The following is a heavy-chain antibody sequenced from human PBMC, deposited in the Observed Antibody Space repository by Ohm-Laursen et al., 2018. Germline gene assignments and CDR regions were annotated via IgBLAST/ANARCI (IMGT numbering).Heavy chain of an antibody. Sequence: RSLRLSCAASGFTSDDYAMHWVRQAPGKGLEWVSGISWNSGSIGYADSVKGRFTISRDNAKNSLYLQMNSLRAEDTALYYCAKADSIAVAGNVPTLFDPWGQGTLVTVSS. D-gene: IGHD6-19*01. J-gene: IGHJ5*02. CDR2: ISWNSGSI. CDR1: GFTSDDYA. CDR3: AKADSIAVAGNVPTLFDP. V-gene: IGHV3-9*02.